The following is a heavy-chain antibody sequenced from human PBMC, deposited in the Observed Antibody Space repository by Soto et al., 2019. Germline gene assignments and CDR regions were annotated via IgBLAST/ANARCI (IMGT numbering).Heavy chain of an antibody. D-gene: IGHD2-21*02. V-gene: IGHV3-21*01. Sequence: GGSLRLSCAASGFTFSSYSMNWVRQAPGKGLEWVSSISTSSSYIYYADSVKGRFTISRDNAKNSLYLQMNSLRAEDTAVYYCATRGVTGYFQHWGQGTLVTVSS. CDR2: ISTSSSYI. CDR1: GFTFSSYS. J-gene: IGHJ1*01. CDR3: ATRGVTGYFQH.